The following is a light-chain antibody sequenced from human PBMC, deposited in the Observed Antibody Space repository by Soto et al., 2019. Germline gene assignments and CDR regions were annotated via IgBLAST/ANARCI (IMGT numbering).Light chain of an antibody. V-gene: IGLV2-23*02. J-gene: IGLJ3*02. CDR2: EVS. Sequence: QSALPQPASVSGSPGQSITISCTGTSSDVGGYNLVSWYQQHPGIAPKLVIYEVSKRPSGVSNRFSGSKSGNMASLTISGLQAEDEADYYCCSYAGSNTWLFGGGTKLTVL. CDR3: CSYAGSNTWL. CDR1: SSDVGGYNL.